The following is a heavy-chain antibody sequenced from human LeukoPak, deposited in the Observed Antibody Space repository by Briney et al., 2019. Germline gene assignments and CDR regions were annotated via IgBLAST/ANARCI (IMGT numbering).Heavy chain of an antibody. CDR3: ARDMLSNGLFDY. V-gene: IGHV1-18*04. Sequence: ASVKVSCKASGYTFTGYYVHWVRQAPGQGLEWMGWISAYNGNTNYAQKLQGRVTMTTATSTSTAYMELRSLRSDDTAVYYCARDMLSNGLFDYWGQGTLVTVSS. CDR1: GYTFTGYY. D-gene: IGHD3-10*02. J-gene: IGHJ4*02. CDR2: ISAYNGNT.